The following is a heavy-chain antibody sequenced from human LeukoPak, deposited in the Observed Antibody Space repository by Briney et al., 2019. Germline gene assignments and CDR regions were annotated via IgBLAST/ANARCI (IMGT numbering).Heavy chain of an antibody. V-gene: IGHV3-7*01. CDR3: ARSVPRGYYFDY. CDR2: IKQDGSEK. Sequence: GGSLRLSCAASGFTFSSYGMHWVRQAPGKGLEWVANIKQDGSEKYYVDSVKGRFTISRDNAKNSLYLQMNSLRAEDTAVYYCARSVPRGYYFDYWGQGTLVTVSS. D-gene: IGHD1-26*01. J-gene: IGHJ4*02. CDR1: GFTFSSYG.